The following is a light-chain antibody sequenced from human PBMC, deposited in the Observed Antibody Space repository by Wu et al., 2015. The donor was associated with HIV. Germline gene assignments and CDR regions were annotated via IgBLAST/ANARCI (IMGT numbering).Light chain of an antibody. V-gene: IGKV3-11*01. CDR2: DAS. Sequence: EIVLTQSPAILSLSPGDRATLSCRASQSIGNYLAWYQQKPGQTPRLLFFDASNRATGIPARFSGRGSGTDFTLTISSLESEDFAVYFCQYRTTFGQGTRLE. CDR3: QYRTT. CDR1: QSIGNY. J-gene: IGKJ5*01.